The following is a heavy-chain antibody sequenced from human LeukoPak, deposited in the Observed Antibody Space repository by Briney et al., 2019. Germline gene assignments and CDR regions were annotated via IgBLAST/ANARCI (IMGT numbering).Heavy chain of an antibody. CDR3: ARAGIPGYCTNVTCSNWLDP. D-gene: IGHD2-8*01. CDR2: IIPMFGTP. Sequence: SVKVSCKTSGYTFNIYGISWVRQAPGQGLEWMGGIIPMFGTPNYAQRLQGRVTITADKSTKTAYMELSSLRSEDTAVYYCARAGIPGYCTNVTCSNWLDPWGQGTLVTVSS. CDR1: GYTFNIYG. J-gene: IGHJ5*02. V-gene: IGHV1-69*06.